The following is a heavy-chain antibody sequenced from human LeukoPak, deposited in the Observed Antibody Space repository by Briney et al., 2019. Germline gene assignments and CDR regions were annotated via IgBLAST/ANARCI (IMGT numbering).Heavy chain of an antibody. CDR3: ARGIAVAGTGNY. Sequence: GGSLRLSCAASGFTFRSYGMHWVRQAPGKGLEWVAVIWYDGSNKYYADSVKGRFTISRDNSENTLYLQMNSLRAEDTALYYCARGIAVAGTGNYWGQGTLVTVSS. CDR2: IWYDGSNK. V-gene: IGHV3-33*01. J-gene: IGHJ4*02. CDR1: GFTFRSYG. D-gene: IGHD6-19*01.